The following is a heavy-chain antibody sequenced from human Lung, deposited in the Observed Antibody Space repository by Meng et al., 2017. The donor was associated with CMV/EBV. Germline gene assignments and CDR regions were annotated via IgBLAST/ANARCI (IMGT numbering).Heavy chain of an antibody. V-gene: IGHV3-74*01. Sequence: GGSLRLXXAVSGFTFSSYWMHWVRQAPGKGRVWVPRINSDGSSTSYADSVKGRFTISRDNAKNTLYMQMNSLRAEDTAVYYCEREQPNSDAFDIWGQGTVVTVSS. CDR2: INSDGSST. D-gene: IGHD4-23*01. CDR3: EREQPNSDAFDI. J-gene: IGHJ3*02. CDR1: GFTFSSYW.